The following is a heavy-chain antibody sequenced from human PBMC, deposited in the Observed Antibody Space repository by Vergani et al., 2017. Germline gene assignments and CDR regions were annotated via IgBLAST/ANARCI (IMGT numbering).Heavy chain of an antibody. D-gene: IGHD3-16*01. CDR2: IQFDVSNQ. Sequence: QVQLVESGGGVVQRGGSLRLSCATSGITLSNYDMQWIRQGPGKGLEFGAFIQFDVSNQYYADSVKGRFTLARDFSKNTLYLQMNSLRTDDTATYYCAKHFRGWGIDYWGQGTQVIVSS. J-gene: IGHJ4*02. CDR1: GITLSNYD. V-gene: IGHV3-30*02. CDR3: AKHFRGWGIDY.